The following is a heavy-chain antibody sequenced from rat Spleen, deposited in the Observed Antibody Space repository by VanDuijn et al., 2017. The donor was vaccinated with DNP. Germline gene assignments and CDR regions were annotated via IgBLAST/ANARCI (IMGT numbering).Heavy chain of an antibody. J-gene: IGHJ2*01. CDR1: GFIFSNYD. CDR3: TTDFERGY. Sequence: EVQLVESGGGLVQPGRSMKLSCAASGFIFSNYDMAWVRQAPTKGLEWVASISTSGGSTYYRDSVKGRFTISRDNAKSTLYLQMNSLRSEDTATYYCTTDFERGYWGQGVMVTVSS. CDR2: ISTSGGST. D-gene: IGHD1-11*01. V-gene: IGHV5S23*01.